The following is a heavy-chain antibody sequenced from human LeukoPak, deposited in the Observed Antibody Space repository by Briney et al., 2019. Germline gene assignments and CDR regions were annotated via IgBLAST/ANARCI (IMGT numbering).Heavy chain of an antibody. CDR3: AKDIVVVPAAIPGYFQH. CDR2: ISGSGGST. Sequence: GGSLRLSCAASGFTFGSYAMSWVRQAPGKGLEWVSAISGSGGSTYYADSVKGRFTISRDNSKNTLYLQMNSLRAEDTAVYYCAKDIVVVPAAIPGYFQHWGQGTPVTVSS. J-gene: IGHJ1*01. D-gene: IGHD2-2*02. CDR1: GFTFGSYA. V-gene: IGHV3-23*01.